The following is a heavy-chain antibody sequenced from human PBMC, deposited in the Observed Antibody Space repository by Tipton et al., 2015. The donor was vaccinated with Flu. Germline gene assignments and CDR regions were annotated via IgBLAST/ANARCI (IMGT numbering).Heavy chain of an antibody. CDR2: ISYDGSNK. Sequence: SLRLSCAASGFTFSSYGMHWVRQAPGKGLEWVAVISYDGSNKYYADSVKGRFTISRDNSKNTLYLQMNSLRAEDTAVYYCAKVRRVMVRGLPGWFDPWGQGTLVTVSS. V-gene: IGHV3-30*18. CDR1: GFTFSSYG. D-gene: IGHD3-10*01. J-gene: IGHJ5*02. CDR3: AKVRRVMVRGLPGWFDP.